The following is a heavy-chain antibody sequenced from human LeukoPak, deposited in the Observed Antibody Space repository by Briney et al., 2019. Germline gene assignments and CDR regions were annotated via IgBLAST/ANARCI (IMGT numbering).Heavy chain of an antibody. Sequence: PGGSLRLSCAASGFTVGSNYMSWVRQAPGKGLEWVSVIYSGGSTYYADSVKGRFTISRDNSKNTLYLQMNSLRAEDTAVYYCARGYYYYYMDVWGKGTTVTISS. CDR2: IYSGGST. J-gene: IGHJ6*03. CDR1: GFTVGSNY. V-gene: IGHV3-66*01. CDR3: ARGYYYYYMDV.